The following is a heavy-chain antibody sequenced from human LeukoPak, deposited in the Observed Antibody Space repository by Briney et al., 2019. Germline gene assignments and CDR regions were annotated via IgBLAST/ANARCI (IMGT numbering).Heavy chain of an antibody. Sequence: SVKVSCKASGGTFSSYAISWVRQAPGQGLEWMGRIIPILGIANYAQKFQGRVTIAADKSTSTAYMELSSLRSEDTAVYYCASYCSGGSCYPYYFDYWGQGTLVTVSS. V-gene: IGHV1-69*04. CDR2: IIPILGIA. CDR1: GGTFSSYA. D-gene: IGHD2-15*01. CDR3: ASYCSGGSCYPYYFDY. J-gene: IGHJ4*02.